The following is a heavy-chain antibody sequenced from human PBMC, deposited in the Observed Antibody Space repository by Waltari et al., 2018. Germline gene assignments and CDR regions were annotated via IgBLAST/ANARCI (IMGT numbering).Heavy chain of an antibody. CDR2: IYHSGST. Sequence: QVQLQESGPGLVKPSETLSLTCAVSGYSISSGYYWGWIRQPPGKGLEWIGSIYHSGSTYYNPSLKSRVTISVDTSKNQFSLKLSSVTAADTAVHYCARAEEDRTEGYSGYELDYWGQGTLVTVSS. D-gene: IGHD5-12*01. CDR3: ARAEEDRTEGYSGYELDY. V-gene: IGHV4-38-2*01. J-gene: IGHJ4*02. CDR1: GYSISSGYY.